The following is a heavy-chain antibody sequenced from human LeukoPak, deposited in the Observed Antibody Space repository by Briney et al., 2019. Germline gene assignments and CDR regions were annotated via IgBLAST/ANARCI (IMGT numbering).Heavy chain of an antibody. D-gene: IGHD2-2*02. CDR3: ARGLGYCSSTSCYKPDWFDP. Sequence: GGSLRLSCAASGFTFSSYSMTWVRQAPGKGLEWVSSISSSSSYIYYADSVKGRFTISRDNAKNSLYLQMNSLRAEDTAVYYCARGLGYCSSTSCYKPDWFDPWGQGTLVTVSS. J-gene: IGHJ5*02. CDR2: ISSSSSYI. CDR1: GFTFSSYS. V-gene: IGHV3-21*01.